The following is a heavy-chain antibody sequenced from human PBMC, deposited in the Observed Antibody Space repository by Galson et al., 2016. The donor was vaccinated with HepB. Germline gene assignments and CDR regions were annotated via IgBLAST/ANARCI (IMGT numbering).Heavy chain of an antibody. CDR1: GYTFTAYF. CDR2: INPNVGST. J-gene: IGHJ6*02. V-gene: IGHV1-46*01. Sequence: SVKVSCKASGYTFTAYFIYWVRQAPGQGLEWLGFINPNVGSTTFAQKFQDRVTMTRDTSTSTVVMELSSLRSEDTAVYFCARGDLNYYYALDVWGQGTTVTVSS. CDR3: ARGDLNYYYALDV. D-gene: IGHD3-3*01.